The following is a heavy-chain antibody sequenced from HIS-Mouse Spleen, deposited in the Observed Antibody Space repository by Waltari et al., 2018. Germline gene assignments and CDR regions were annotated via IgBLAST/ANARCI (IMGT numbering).Heavy chain of an antibody. Sequence: QVQLVESGGGVVQPGRSLRLSCAASGFTFSSYGMHWVRQAPGKGLECGAVISYAGSNKYYADSVKGRFTISRDNSENTLYLQMNSLRADDTAVYYCAKDRGSPLYFDYWGQGTLVTVSS. J-gene: IGHJ4*02. CDR2: ISYAGSNK. CDR1: GFTFSSYG. D-gene: IGHD1-26*01. V-gene: IGHV3-30*18. CDR3: AKDRGSPLYFDY.